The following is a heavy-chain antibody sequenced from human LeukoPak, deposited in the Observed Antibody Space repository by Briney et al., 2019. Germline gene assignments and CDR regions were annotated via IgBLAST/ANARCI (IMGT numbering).Heavy chain of an antibody. Sequence: PSETLSLTCAVYGGSFSGYYWSWIRQPPGKGLEWIGEINHSGSTNYNPSLKSRVTISVDTSKNQFSLKLSSVTAADTAVYYCARVGIRGVTPFDYWGQGTLVTVSS. CDR3: ARVGIRGVTPFDY. V-gene: IGHV4-34*01. D-gene: IGHD3-10*01. CDR1: GGSFSGYY. CDR2: INHSGST. J-gene: IGHJ4*02.